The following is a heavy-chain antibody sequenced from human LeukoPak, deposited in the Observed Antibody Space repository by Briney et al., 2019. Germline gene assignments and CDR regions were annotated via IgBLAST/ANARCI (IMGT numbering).Heavy chain of an antibody. V-gene: IGHV3-48*03. Sequence: GGSLRLSCAASGFTFSSYEMNWVRQAPGKGLEWVSYISSSGSTIYYADSVKGRFTISRDNAKNSLYLQMNSLRAEDTAVYYCARRYSSGWGYYYYMDVWGKGTTVTISS. CDR3: ARRYSSGWGYYYYMDV. D-gene: IGHD6-19*01. J-gene: IGHJ6*03. CDR1: GFTFSSYE. CDR2: ISSSGSTI.